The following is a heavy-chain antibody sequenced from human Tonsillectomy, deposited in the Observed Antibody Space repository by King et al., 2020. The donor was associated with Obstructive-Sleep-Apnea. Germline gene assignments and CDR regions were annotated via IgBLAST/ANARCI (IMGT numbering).Heavy chain of an antibody. CDR1: GYTFTGFY. J-gene: IGHJ6*02. V-gene: IGHV1-2*04. CDR3: ARYYEKGMDV. D-gene: IGHD3-16*01. CDR2: INPNSGGT. Sequence: VQLVESGAEVRKPGASVKVSCKASGYTFTGFYMHWVRQAPGQGLEWMGWINPNSGGTHYAQKFQGWVRMTRDTSISTAYMELSRLKSGDTAIYYCARYYEKGMDVWGQGTTVTVSS.